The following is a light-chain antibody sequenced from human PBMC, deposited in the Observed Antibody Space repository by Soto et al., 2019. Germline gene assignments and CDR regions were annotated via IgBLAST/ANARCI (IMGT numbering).Light chain of an antibody. J-gene: IGLJ2*01. CDR2: DVN. V-gene: IGLV2-14*03. CDR3: TAGTTSTTMI. Sequence: QSALTQPDSVSGSPGQSITISCTGTRSDIGAYNFVSWYQQHPGEVPKLILYDVNVRPSGVSNRFSGSKSGNTASLTISGLQAEDEDDYYFTAGTTSTTMIFGGVTKVTVL. CDR1: RSDIGAYNF.